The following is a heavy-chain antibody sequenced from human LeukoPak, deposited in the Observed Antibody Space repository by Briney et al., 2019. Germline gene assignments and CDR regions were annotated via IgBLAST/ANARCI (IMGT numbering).Heavy chain of an antibody. V-gene: IGHV3-21*03. CDR3: ARAYYYDSSRYYYRHFVY. D-gene: IGHD3-22*01. Sequence: GGSLRLSCAASGFTFSGYIMNWVRQAPGKGLKWVSAISSTSSNIYYVDSAKGRFTVSRDNAKNSLYLQMNSLRAEDTAVYYCARAYYYDSSRYYYRHFVYWGQGTLVTVSS. CDR2: ISSTSSNI. J-gene: IGHJ4*02. CDR1: GFTFSGYI.